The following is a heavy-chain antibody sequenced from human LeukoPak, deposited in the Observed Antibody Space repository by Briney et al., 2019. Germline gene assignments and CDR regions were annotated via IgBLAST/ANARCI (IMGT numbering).Heavy chain of an antibody. V-gene: IGHV3-74*01. CDR3: ASSRTFDY. J-gene: IGHJ4*02. Sequence: GESLTLSCAASGFTFSSYWMHWVRHPQGKGLVWVSRINSDGSTTTYADSVTGRFTISRDKAKNTLYLQMNSLRAEDTAVYYCASSRTFDYWGQGTLVTVSS. CDR1: GFTFSSYW. CDR2: INSDGSTT. D-gene: IGHD6-13*01.